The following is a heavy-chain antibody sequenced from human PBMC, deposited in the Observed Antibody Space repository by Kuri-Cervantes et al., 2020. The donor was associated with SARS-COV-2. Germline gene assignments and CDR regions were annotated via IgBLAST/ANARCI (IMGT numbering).Heavy chain of an antibody. J-gene: IGHJ4*02. D-gene: IGHD1-14*01. CDR1: GFTFDDYG. V-gene: IGHV3-48*02. CDR3: STTWDH. Sequence: GGSLRLSCAASGFTFDDYGMNWVRQAPGMGLEWVSHIDASGKSRYYIDSVQGRFTISRDNARNSLYLQMNSLTEEDTAVYYCSTTWDHWGQGTLVTVSS. CDR2: IDASGKSR.